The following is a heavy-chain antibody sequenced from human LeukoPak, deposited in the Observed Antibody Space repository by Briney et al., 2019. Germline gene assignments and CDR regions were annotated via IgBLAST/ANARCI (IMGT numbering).Heavy chain of an antibody. J-gene: IGHJ4*02. CDR1: GYTFTSYG. CDR2: ISAYNGNT. Sequence: ASVKVSCKASGYTFTSYGISWVRQAPGQGLEWMGWISAYNGNTNYAQKFQGRVTMTRDTSISTAYMELSRLKSDDTAVYYCAREGTEYSSSWYTDYWGQGTLVTVSS. V-gene: IGHV1-18*01. D-gene: IGHD6-13*01. CDR3: AREGTEYSSSWYTDY.